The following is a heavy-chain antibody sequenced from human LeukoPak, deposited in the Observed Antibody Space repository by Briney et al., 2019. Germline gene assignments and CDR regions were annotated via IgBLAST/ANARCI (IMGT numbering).Heavy chain of an antibody. CDR2: IYHSGST. CDR1: VGSISSYY. J-gene: IGHJ4*02. CDR3: ASHYGSGFDF. V-gene: IGHV4-59*01. Sequence: PSETLSLTCTVSVGSISSYYWSWIRQPPGKGLEWIGYIYHSGSTNSNPSLTSRVTISIDTSKNQFSLKLTSVTAADTAMYYCASHYGSGFDFWGQGTLVTVSS. D-gene: IGHD3-10*01.